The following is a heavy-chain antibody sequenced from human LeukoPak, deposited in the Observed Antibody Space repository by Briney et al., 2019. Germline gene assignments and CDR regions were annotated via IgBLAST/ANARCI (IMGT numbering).Heavy chain of an antibody. V-gene: IGHV3-23*01. J-gene: IGHJ4*02. CDR3: AKGGYDFVEVAYFDF. Sequence: GGSLRLSCTASGFSFNNFAMSWVRQAPGKGLEWVSIIIASSGSTFYADSVKGRFTISRDNSKNTLYLRMNSLSVEDTAVYFCAKGGYDFVEVAYFDFWGQGALVTVSS. D-gene: IGHD5-12*01. CDR1: GFSFNNFA. CDR2: IIASSGST.